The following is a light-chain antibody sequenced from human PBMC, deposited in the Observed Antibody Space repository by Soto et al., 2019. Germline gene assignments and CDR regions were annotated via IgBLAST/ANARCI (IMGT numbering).Light chain of an antibody. V-gene: IGKV3-15*01. J-gene: IGKJ1*01. CDR3: QQYNKWPQT. Sequence: VVTQSPATLSVSPGERATLSCRASQSVSSNLAWYQQRPGQAPRLPIYGASKRAIGLPARFSGSGSGTEFTLTITSLQSEDFAVYYCQQYNKWPQTFGQGTKVDI. CDR1: QSVSSN. CDR2: GAS.